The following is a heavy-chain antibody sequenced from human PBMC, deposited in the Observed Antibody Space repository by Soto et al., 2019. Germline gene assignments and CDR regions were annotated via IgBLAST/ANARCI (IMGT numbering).Heavy chain of an antibody. CDR1: GYTFTNYW. J-gene: IGHJ6*02. CDR3: AASIFYYGTDV. Sequence: SLKISCKGSGYTFTNYWIDWVRQMPGKGLEWMGIIYPGDSDTKYNPSFQGQVTISADKSITTTYLQWSSLKASDTAIYYCAASIFYYGTDVWGQGTTVAVCS. CDR2: IYPGDSDT. V-gene: IGHV5-51*01.